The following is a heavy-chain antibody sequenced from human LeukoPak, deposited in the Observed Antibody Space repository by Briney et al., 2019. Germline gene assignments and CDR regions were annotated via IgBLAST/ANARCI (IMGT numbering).Heavy chain of an antibody. D-gene: IGHD6-13*01. V-gene: IGHV4-59*01. CDR3: AREAPPIAAAGFDY. CDR1: GGSISSYY. CDR2: IYYSGST. Sequence: PSETLSLTCTVSGGSISSYYWSWIRQPPGKGLEWIGYIYYSGSTNYNPSLKSRVTISVDTSKNQFSLKLRSVTAADTAVYYCAREAPPIAAAGFDYWGQGTLVTVSS. J-gene: IGHJ4*02.